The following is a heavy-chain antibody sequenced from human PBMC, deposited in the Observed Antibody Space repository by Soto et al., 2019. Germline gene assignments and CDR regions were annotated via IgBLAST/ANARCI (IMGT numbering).Heavy chain of an antibody. J-gene: IGHJ4*02. CDR2: IRSKTDGGTP. Sequence: EVQLVESGGGLVKPGESLRLSCAASGFTFTNAWMNWVRQAPGKGLEWVGRIRSKTDGGTPDYAAPVKGRFTISRDDSKNTLYVQMNILKTEDTAIYYCTTEKGYWGQGTLVTVSS. V-gene: IGHV3-15*07. CDR3: TTEKGY. CDR1: GFTFTNAW.